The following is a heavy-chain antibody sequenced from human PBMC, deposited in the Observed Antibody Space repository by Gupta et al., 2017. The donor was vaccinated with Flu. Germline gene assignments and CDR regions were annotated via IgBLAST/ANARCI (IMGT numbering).Heavy chain of an antibody. V-gene: IGHV3-33*01. Sequence: QVQLVESGGGVVQPGRSLRLSCAASGYPFGRNGMHGVRQTPGQGLEWVAIIYFDGSNDYYADSVKGRFTISRDNTKNTLYLQMNSLRAEDTAVYYCARWNWGYCSSTGCHGEALDLWGQGTMVTVSS. D-gene: IGHD2-2*01. CDR1: GYPFGRNG. J-gene: IGHJ3*01. CDR3: ARWNWGYCSSTGCHGEALDL. CDR2: IYFDGSND.